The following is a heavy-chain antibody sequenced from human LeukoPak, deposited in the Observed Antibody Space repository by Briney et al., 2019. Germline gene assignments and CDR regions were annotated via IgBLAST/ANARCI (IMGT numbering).Heavy chain of an antibody. CDR2: ITSSGSAM. J-gene: IGHJ6*02. D-gene: IGHD4-17*01. CDR3: ARVTGTTVTTEDGMDV. CDR1: GFTFSSYE. Sequence: GGSLRLSCAASGFTFSSYEMNWVRQAPGKGLEWVSYITSSGSAMYYADSVKGRFTISRDNAKNSLYLQMNSLRAEDTAVYYCARVTGTTVTTEDGMDVWGQGTTVTVSS. V-gene: IGHV3-48*03.